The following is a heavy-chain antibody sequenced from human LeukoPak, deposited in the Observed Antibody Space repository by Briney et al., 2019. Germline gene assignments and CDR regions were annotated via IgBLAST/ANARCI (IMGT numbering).Heavy chain of an antibody. Sequence: ASVKVSCKASGGTFSGYAIIWVRQAPGQGLEWMGGIIPILGTANCAQKFQGRVTITADASTSTAYMELNSLRSEDTAVYYCARAPHSSSSFYGMDVWGQGTMVTVSS. V-gene: IGHV1-69*13. J-gene: IGHJ6*02. CDR3: ARAPHSSSSFYGMDV. D-gene: IGHD6-6*01. CDR1: GGTFSGYA. CDR2: IIPILGTA.